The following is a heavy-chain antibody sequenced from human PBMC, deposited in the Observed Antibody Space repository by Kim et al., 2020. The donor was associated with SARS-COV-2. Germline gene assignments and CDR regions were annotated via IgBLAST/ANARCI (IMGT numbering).Heavy chain of an antibody. CDR2: ISYDGSNK. Sequence: GGSLRLSCAASGFTFSSYAMHWVRQAPGKGLEWVAVISYDGSNKYYADSVKGRFTISRDNSKNTLYLQMNSLRAEDTAVYYCAREEWLRWSVYYYYYMDVWGKGTTVTVSS. D-gene: IGHD5-12*01. CDR1: GFTFSSYA. V-gene: IGHV3-30-3*01. CDR3: AREEWLRWSVYYYYYMDV. J-gene: IGHJ6*03.